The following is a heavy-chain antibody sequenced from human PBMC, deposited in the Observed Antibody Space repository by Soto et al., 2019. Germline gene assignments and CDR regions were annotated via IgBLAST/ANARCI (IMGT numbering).Heavy chain of an antibody. CDR3: ARGWTTVTTFGD. CDR1: GGSFSGYY. CDR2: INHSGST. J-gene: IGHJ4*02. V-gene: IGHV4-34*01. Sequence: PSETLSLTCAVYGGSFSGYYWSWIRQPPGKGLEWIGEINHSGSTNYNPSLKSRVTISVDTSKNQFSLKLSSVTAADTAVYYCARGWTTVTTFGDWGQGTLVTVSS. D-gene: IGHD4-17*01.